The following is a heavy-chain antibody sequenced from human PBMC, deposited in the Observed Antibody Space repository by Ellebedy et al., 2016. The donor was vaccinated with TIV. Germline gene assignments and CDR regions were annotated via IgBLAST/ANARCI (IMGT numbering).Heavy chain of an antibody. CDR2: VKNRIDGGTA. J-gene: IGHJ3*02. CDR1: GFSFSNAW. Sequence: GESLKISCAASGFSFSNAWMNWLRQAPGKGPEWVGRVKNRIDGGTADYAAPVKGRFTISRDDSKNTLYLQMNSLKTEDTAVYYCATSFGDHEMDAFHIWGQGTMVTVSS. V-gene: IGHV3-15*07. CDR3: ATSFGDHEMDAFHI. D-gene: IGHD3-10*01.